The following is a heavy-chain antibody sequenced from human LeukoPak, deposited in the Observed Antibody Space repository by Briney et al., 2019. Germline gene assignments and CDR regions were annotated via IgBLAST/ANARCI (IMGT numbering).Heavy chain of an antibody. Sequence: PGGSLRLSCAASGFTFSSYGMHWVRQAPGRGLEWVAVISYDGSNKYYADSVKGRFTISRDNSKNTLYLQMNSLRAEDTAVYYCAKTQDPLWSDLDYWGQGTLVTVSS. CDR2: ISYDGSNK. CDR3: AKTQDPLWSDLDY. V-gene: IGHV3-30*18. D-gene: IGHD2-15*01. J-gene: IGHJ4*02. CDR1: GFTFSSYG.